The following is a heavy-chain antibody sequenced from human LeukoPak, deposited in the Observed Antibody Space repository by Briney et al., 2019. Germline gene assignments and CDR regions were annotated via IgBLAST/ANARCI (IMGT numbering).Heavy chain of an antibody. CDR2: ISAYNGNT. Sequence: ASVKVSCKASGYTFTSYGISWVRQAPGQGLEWMGWISAYNGNTNYAQKLQGRVTMTTDTSTSTAYMELRSLRSDDTAVYYCARDLGYCSSTSCYPGWFDPWGQGTLVTVSS. J-gene: IGHJ5*02. V-gene: IGHV1-18*01. D-gene: IGHD2-2*01. CDR1: GYTFTSYG. CDR3: ARDLGYCSSTSCYPGWFDP.